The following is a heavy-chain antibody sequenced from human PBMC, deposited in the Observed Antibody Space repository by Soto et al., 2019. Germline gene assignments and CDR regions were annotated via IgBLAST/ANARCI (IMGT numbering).Heavy chain of an antibody. CDR2: ISGSGGTT. CDR3: ARSKGAVAGLQRPFDT. D-gene: IGHD2-15*01. CDR1: GFTFSNHA. J-gene: IGHJ4*02. V-gene: IGHV3-23*01. Sequence: PGGSLRLSCAASGFTFSNHAMSWVRQTPGKGLEWVSGISGSGGTTYYADTVKGRFTISRDNSKNTLYLYMNGLTAGDTAVYHCARSKGAVAGLQRPFDTWGQGTLVTVSS.